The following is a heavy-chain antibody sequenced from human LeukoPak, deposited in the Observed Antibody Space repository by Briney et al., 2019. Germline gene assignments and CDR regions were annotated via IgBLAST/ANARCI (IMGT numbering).Heavy chain of an antibody. J-gene: IGHJ4*02. V-gene: IGHV4-39*01. CDR2: IFYSGNT. CDR3: ARRHGVFPFFDH. Sequence: SETLSLTCTVSGGSINTNLYYWAWIRQPPGKGLEWIGSIFYSGNTYYNPSLKSRVTISVDTSKNQFSLKLDSVTAADTAFYYCARRHGVFPFFDHWGQGTLVTVSS. CDR1: GGSINTNLYY.